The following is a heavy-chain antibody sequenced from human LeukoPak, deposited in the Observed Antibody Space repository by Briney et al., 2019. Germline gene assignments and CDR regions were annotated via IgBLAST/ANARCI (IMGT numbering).Heavy chain of an antibody. CDR3: AALRSGYCSSTSCLSFDY. CDR1: GGSFSGFY. J-gene: IGHJ4*02. D-gene: IGHD2-2*03. CDR2: INHSGST. Sequence: SETLSLTCAVYGGSFSGFYWSWIRQHPGKGLEWIGEINHSGSTNYNPSLKSRVTISVDTSKNQFSLKLSSVTAADTAVYYCAALRSGYCSSTSCLSFDYWGQGTLVTVSS. V-gene: IGHV4-34*01.